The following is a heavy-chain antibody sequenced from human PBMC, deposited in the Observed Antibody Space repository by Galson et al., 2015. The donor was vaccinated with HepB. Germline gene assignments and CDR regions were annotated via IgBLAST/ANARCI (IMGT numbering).Heavy chain of an antibody. V-gene: IGHV1-18*01. CDR1: GYTFTSYG. J-gene: IGHJ4*02. Sequence: SVKVSCKASGYTFTSYGISWVRQAPGQGLEWMGWISAYNGNTNYAQKLQGRVTMTTDTSTSTAYMELRSLRSDDTAVYYCARVQDYYDSSGYYSLFYWGQGTLVTVSS. CDR2: ISAYNGNT. CDR3: ARVQDYYDSSGYYSLFY. D-gene: IGHD3-22*01.